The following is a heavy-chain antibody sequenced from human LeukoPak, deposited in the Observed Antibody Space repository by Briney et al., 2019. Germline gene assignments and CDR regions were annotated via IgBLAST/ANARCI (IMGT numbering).Heavy chain of an antibody. D-gene: IGHD6-13*01. CDR1: GGSISSSSYY. Sequence: PSETLSLTCTVSGGSISSSSYYWGWIRQPPGKGLEWIGSIYYSGSTYYNPSLKSRVTISVDTSKNQFSLKLSSVTAADTAVYYCARRGFEGYSSSYLDAFDIWGQGTMVTVSS. CDR2: IYYSGST. V-gene: IGHV4-39*01. CDR3: ARRGFEGYSSSYLDAFDI. J-gene: IGHJ3*02.